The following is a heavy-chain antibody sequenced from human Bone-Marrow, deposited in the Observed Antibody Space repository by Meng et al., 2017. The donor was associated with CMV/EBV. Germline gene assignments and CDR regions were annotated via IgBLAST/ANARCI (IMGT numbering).Heavy chain of an antibody. CDR2: ISYDGSNK. V-gene: IGHV3-30*04. Sequence: SGVTVSRYALHGVRQAPGTGLEWVAVISYDGSNKYYTDSVKSRITISRDNSQNTLYLQMNSLRAEDTAVYYCARDTIWQQLVLIFDYWGQGTLVTVSS. CDR1: GVTVSRYA. D-gene: IGHD6-13*01. CDR3: ARDTIWQQLVLIFDY. J-gene: IGHJ4*02.